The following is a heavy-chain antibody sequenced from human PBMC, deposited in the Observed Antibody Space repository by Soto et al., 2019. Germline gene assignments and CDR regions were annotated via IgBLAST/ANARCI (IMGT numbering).Heavy chain of an antibody. D-gene: IGHD2-8*02. V-gene: IGHV1-3*01. Sequence: ASVKVSGKASQYALTSYTMHWVRQAPGQRLEWMGWINGGNGNTKYSQKFQGRVIITRDKSASTAYMELSSLRSDDTAAYYCASKLLVLDYFDYWGKGPPVTVSS. CDR2: INGGNGNT. CDR3: ASKLLVLDYFDY. J-gene: IGHJ4*02. CDR1: QYALTSYT.